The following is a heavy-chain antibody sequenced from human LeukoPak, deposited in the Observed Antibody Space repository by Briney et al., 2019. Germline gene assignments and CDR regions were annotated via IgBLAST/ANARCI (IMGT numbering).Heavy chain of an antibody. J-gene: IGHJ6*02. D-gene: IGHD3-3*01. CDR2: ISYDGSNK. CDR1: GCTFGSYG. CDR3: AKDPTIFGVVMSGMDV. Sequence: PGRSLRLSCAASGCTFGSYGMHWVRQAPGKGLEWVAVISYDGSNKYYADSVKGRFTISRDNSKNTLYLQMNSLRAEDTAVYYCAKDPTIFGVVMSGMDVWGQGTTVTVSS. V-gene: IGHV3-30*18.